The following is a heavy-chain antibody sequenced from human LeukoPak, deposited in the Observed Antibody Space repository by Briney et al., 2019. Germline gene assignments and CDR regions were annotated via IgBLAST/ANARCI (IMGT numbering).Heavy chain of an antibody. CDR3: ARCYDFEYFQH. J-gene: IGHJ1*01. CDR1: GGSISSYY. V-gene: IGHV4-59*12. D-gene: IGHD3-3*01. CDR2: IYYSGST. Sequence: PSETLSLTCTVSGGSISSYYWSWIRQPPGKGLEWIGSIYYSGSTYYNPSLKSRVTISVDRSKNQFSLKLSSVTAADTAVYYCARCYDFEYFQHWGQGTLVTVSS.